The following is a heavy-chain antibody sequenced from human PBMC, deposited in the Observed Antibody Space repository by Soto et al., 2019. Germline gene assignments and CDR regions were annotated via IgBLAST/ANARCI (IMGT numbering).Heavy chain of an antibody. Sequence: EVQVLESGGGLVQPGGSLRLSCAASGFTFSSYAMSWVRQAPGQGLEWVSAISGSGSNPYYADSVKGRFIISRDNSKNTLYLQMNSLRAEDTALYDCAKTASMTIRHGFDHWGQGTLVTVSS. D-gene: IGHD4-17*01. V-gene: IGHV3-23*01. CDR2: ISGSGSNP. CDR3: AKTASMTIRHGFDH. J-gene: IGHJ4*02. CDR1: GFTFSSYA.